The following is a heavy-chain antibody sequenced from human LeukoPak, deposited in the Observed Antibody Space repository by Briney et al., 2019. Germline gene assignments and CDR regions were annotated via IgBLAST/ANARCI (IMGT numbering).Heavy chain of an antibody. V-gene: IGHV3-9*01. Sequence: GGSLRLSCAASGFTFDDYAMHWVRQAPGKGLEWVSGISWNSGSIGYADSVKGRFTISRDNAKNSLYLQMNSLRAEDTALYYCAKDVAAAGTAVDIWGQGTMVTVSS. D-gene: IGHD6-13*01. J-gene: IGHJ3*02. CDR1: GFTFDDYA. CDR2: ISWNSGSI. CDR3: AKDVAAAGTAVDI.